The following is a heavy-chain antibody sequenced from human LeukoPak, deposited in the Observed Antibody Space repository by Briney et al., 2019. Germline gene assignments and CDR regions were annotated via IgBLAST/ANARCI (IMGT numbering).Heavy chain of an antibody. CDR2: IYYSGST. J-gene: IGHJ5*02. D-gene: IGHD6-19*01. V-gene: IGHV4-31*03. CDR3: ARTREYSSGENWFDP. CDR1: GGSISSGGYY. Sequence: PSETLSLTCTVSGGSISSGGYYWSWIRQHPGKGLEWIGYIYYSGSTYYNPSLKSRVTISVDTSKNQFSLKLSSVTAADTAVYYCARTREYSSGENWFDPWGQGTLVTVSS.